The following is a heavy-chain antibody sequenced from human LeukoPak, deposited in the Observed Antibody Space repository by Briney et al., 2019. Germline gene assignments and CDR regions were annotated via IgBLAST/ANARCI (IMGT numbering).Heavy chain of an antibody. CDR2: ISSSSSYI. J-gene: IGHJ4*02. V-gene: IGHV3-21*04. Sequence: GGSLRLSCAASGFTFSSYSMNWVRQAPGKGLEWVSSISSSSSYIYYADSVKGRFTISRDNSKNTLCLQMNSLRAEDTAVYYCAKDTATESYYDILTGPFDYWGQGTLVTVSS. CDR3: AKDTATESYYDILTGPFDY. D-gene: IGHD3-9*01. CDR1: GFTFSSYS.